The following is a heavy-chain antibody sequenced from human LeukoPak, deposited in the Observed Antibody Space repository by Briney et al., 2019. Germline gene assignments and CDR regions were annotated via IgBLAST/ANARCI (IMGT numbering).Heavy chain of an antibody. CDR2: ISRSGSTI. J-gene: IGHJ4*02. CDR3: GSGYDIDY. D-gene: IGHD2-2*01. CDR1: GFTFSSYE. Sequence: GGSRRLSCAASGFTFSSYEMNWVRQAPGKGLEWVSYISRSGSTIYYADSVKGRFTISRDNAKNSLYLQMSSLRAEDTAVYYCGSGYDIDYWGQGILVTVSP. V-gene: IGHV3-48*03.